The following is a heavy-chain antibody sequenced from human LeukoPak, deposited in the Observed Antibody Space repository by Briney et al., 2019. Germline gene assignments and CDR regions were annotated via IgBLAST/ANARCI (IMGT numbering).Heavy chain of an antibody. CDR2: INSDGIST. V-gene: IGHV3-74*01. CDR1: GFTFSSYW. D-gene: IGHD6-19*01. J-gene: IGHJ3*02. CDR3: ARQGSSGWSEKHAFDI. Sequence: SGGSLRLSCAASGFTFSSYWMHWVRQAPGKGLVWVSRINSDGISTSYADSVKGRFTISRDNAKNTLYLQMNSLRVEDTAVYYCARQGSSGWSEKHAFDIWGQGTMVTVSS.